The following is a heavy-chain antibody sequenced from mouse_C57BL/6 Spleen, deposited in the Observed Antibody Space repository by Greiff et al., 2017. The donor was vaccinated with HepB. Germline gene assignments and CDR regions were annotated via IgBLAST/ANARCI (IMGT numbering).Heavy chain of an antibody. CDR2: INPNNGGT. V-gene: IGHV1-26*01. J-gene: IGHJ4*01. Sequence: EVQLQQSGPELVKPGASVKISCKASGYTFTDYYMNWVKQSHGKSLEWIGDINPNNGGTSYNQKFKGKATLTVDKSSSTAYMELRSLTSEDSAVYYCARRTMITTGYYYAMDYWGQGTSVTVSS. D-gene: IGHD2-4*01. CDR1: GYTFTDYY. CDR3: ARRTMITTGYYYAMDY.